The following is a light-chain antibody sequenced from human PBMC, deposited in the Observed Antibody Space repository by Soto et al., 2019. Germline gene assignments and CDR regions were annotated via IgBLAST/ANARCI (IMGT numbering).Light chain of an antibody. Sequence: EIVMTQSPATLAVSPGERATLSCRASQRVGNNLAWFQQKPGQAPRPLIYTASTRATGVPTRFSGSGSGTEFTLTISSLQSEDFAVYYCQQFNTWPPYTFGQGTKLEIK. V-gene: IGKV3-15*01. J-gene: IGKJ2*01. CDR3: QQFNTWPPYT. CDR2: TAS. CDR1: QRVGNN.